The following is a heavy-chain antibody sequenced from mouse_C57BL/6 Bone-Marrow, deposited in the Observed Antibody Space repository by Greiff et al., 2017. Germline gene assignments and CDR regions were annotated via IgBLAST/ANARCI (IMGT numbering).Heavy chain of an antibody. D-gene: IGHD1-2*01. Sequence: EVIVEESGGGLVQPGGSMKLSCVASGFTFSNYWMNWVRQSPEKGLEWVAPIRMKSDNYATHYAESVKGRFTISRDDSNSSVYLQMNNLRAEDTGIYYCTGLRHYFDYWGKGTTLTVSS. V-gene: IGHV6-3*01. CDR3: TGLRHYFDY. CDR2: IRMKSDNYAT. J-gene: IGHJ2*01. CDR1: GFTFSNYW.